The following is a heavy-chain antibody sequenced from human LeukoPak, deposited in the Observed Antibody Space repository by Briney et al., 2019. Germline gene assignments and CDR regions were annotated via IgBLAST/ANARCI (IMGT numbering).Heavy chain of an antibody. D-gene: IGHD5-12*01. V-gene: IGHV3-9*01. Sequence: GRSLTLSCAASGFTFDDYAMHWVRQAPGKGLEWVSGISWNSGSIGYADSVKGRFTISRDNAKNSLYLQMNSLRAEDTALYYCAKDMVTIQAPYYYYYMDVWGKGTTVTVSS. J-gene: IGHJ6*03. CDR2: ISWNSGSI. CDR1: GFTFDDYA. CDR3: AKDMVTIQAPYYYYYMDV.